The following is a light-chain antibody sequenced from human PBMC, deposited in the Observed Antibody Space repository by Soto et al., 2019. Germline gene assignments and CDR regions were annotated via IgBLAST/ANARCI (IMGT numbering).Light chain of an antibody. Sequence: EIVMTQSPVTLSVSPGERATLSCTASQSVNNNVAWYQQKPGHTPRLLIYSASIGATGTPARFSGSGSGTDFTLTISSLEPEDFAVYYCQQRRNWQVTFGQGTRLEIK. J-gene: IGKJ5*01. V-gene: IGKV3-15*01. CDR2: SAS. CDR3: QQRRNWQVT. CDR1: QSVNNN.